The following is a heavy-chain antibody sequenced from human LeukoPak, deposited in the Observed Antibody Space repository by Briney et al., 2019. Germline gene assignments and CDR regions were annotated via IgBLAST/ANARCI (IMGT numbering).Heavy chain of an antibody. CDR3: ANRPPASDYYGMDV. V-gene: IGHV4-31*03. J-gene: IGHJ6*02. CDR1: GGSISSGGYY. CDR2: IYYSGST. D-gene: IGHD6-6*01. Sequence: SETLSFNCTVSGGSISSGGYYWSWIRQHPGKGLEWIGYIYYSGSTYYNPSLKSRVTISVDTSKNQFSLKLSSVTAADTAVYYCANRPPASDYYGMDVWGQGTTVTVSS.